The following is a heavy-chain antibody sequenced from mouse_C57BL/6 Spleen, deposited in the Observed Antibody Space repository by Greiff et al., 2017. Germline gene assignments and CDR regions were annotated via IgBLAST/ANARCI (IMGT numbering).Heavy chain of an antibody. V-gene: IGHV1-55*01. Sequence: QVQLQQPGAELVKPGASVKMSCKASGYTFTSYWITWVKQRPGQGLEWIGDIYPGSGSTNYNEKFKSKATLTVDPSSSTAYMQLSSLTSENSAVYYCAREGAYYSSGGYYFDYWGQGTTLTVSS. J-gene: IGHJ2*01. CDR3: AREGAYYSSGGYYFDY. CDR2: IYPGSGST. D-gene: IGHD2-5*01. CDR1: GYTFTSYW.